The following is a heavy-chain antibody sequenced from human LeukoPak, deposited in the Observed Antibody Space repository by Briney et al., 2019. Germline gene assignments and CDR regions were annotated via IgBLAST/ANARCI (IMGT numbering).Heavy chain of an antibody. CDR1: GFTFSSYG. Sequence: GGSLRLSCAASGFTFSSYGMHWVRQAPGKGLEWVAFIRYDGSNKYYADSVKGRFTISRDNSKNTLYLQMNSLRAEDTAVYYCARTDTAMIKGFDYWGQGTLVTVSS. V-gene: IGHV3-30*02. D-gene: IGHD5-18*01. CDR2: IRYDGSNK. J-gene: IGHJ4*02. CDR3: ARTDTAMIKGFDY.